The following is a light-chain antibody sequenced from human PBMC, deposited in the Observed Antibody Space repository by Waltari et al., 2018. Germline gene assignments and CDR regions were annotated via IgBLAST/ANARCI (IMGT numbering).Light chain of an antibody. J-gene: IGKJ1*01. CDR1: QSVLYTDNNNNY. CDR3: HQHYTTPWT. Sequence: DIVMTQSPDSLAVSLGERATINCKSSQSVLYTDNNNNYLTWYQQKPGQSPHLLIYWASTRESGVPDRFIGSGSGTDFTLTISSLQAEDVAVYYCHQHYTTPWTFGQGTQVEL. V-gene: IGKV4-1*01. CDR2: WAS.